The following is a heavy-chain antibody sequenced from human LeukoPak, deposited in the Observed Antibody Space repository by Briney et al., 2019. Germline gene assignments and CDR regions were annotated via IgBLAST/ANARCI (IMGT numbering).Heavy chain of an antibody. CDR1: GFTFSSYS. J-gene: IGHJ4*02. D-gene: IGHD6-19*01. CDR3: ARVSGWYEGYYFDY. V-gene: IGHV3-21*01. CDR2: ISSSSSYI. Sequence: PGRSLRLSCAASGFTFSSYSMNWVRQAPGKGLEWVSSISSSSSYIYYADSVKGRFTISRDNAKNSLYLQMNSLRAEDTAVYYCARVSGWYEGYYFDYWGQGTLVTVSS.